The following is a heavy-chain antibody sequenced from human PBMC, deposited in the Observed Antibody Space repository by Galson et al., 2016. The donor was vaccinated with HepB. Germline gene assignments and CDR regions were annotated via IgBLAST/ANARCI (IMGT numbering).Heavy chain of an antibody. D-gene: IGHD3-3*01. Sequence: SLRLSCAASGFIFSTYGMHWVRQAPGKGLEWVAGISYDETKKYYADSVKGRFIISRDNSKNTLYLQMKSLRPEDTAIYYCVNGGGKIEWLVDYYLDVWGKGTTVIVSS. V-gene: IGHV3-30*18. J-gene: IGHJ6*03. CDR1: GFIFSTYG. CDR2: ISYDETKK. CDR3: VNGGGKIEWLVDYYLDV.